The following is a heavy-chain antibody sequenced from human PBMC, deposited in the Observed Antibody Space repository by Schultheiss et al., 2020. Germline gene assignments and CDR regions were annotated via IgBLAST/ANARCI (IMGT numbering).Heavy chain of an antibody. CDR2: IYYSGST. V-gene: IGHV4-34*09. CDR1: GGSFSGYY. Sequence: SETLSLTCAVYGGSFSGYYWSWIRQPPGKGLEWIGYIYYSGSTYYNPSLKSRVTISVDTSKNQFSLKLSSVTAADTAVYYCAVEVVGNAFDIWGQGTMVTVSS. CDR3: AVEVVGNAFDI. D-gene: IGHD2-15*01. J-gene: IGHJ3*02.